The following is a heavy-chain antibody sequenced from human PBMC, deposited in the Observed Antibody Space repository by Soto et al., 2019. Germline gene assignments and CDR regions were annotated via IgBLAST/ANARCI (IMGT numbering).Heavy chain of an antibody. Sequence: QVQLVQSGAEVKKPGASVKVSCKTSGYTFTSNAMHWVRQAPGQRLEWMGWINAGNGETKCSQKFQGRVTITRDTSAGTAYREVSSLRSEDTAVYYCARDSGGLLVYWGQGTLVTVSS. J-gene: IGHJ4*02. CDR1: GYTFTSNA. V-gene: IGHV1-3*01. CDR3: ARDSGGLLVY. CDR2: INAGNGET. D-gene: IGHD6-19*01.